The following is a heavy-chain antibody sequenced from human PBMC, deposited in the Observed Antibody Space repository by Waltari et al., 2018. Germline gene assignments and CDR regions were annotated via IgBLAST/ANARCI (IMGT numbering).Heavy chain of an antibody. J-gene: IGHJ3*02. V-gene: IGHV4-61*09. CDR3: ARGRRAAFDI. CDR2: IYTSGST. Sequence: QVRLQESGPGLVKLSHTLSLTCPVPGCSFRRGSDYASWIRQPAGKGLEWIRYIYTSGSTNYNPSLKSRVTISVDTSKNQFSLKLSSVTAADTAVYYCARGRRAAFDIWGQGTMVTVSS. CDR1: GCSFRRGSDY.